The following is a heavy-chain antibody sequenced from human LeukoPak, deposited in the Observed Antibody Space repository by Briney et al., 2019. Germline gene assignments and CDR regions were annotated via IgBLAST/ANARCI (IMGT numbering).Heavy chain of an antibody. CDR2: TDYLSTWYN. V-gene: IGHV6-1*01. CDR1: GDTLSSNRAS. CDR3: ARWHHSGRHFDL. Sequence: SQTPSLTCADSGDTLSSNRASWSWIRQSPSRGLEWLRWTDYLSTWYNEYVVFVKCRISITTDTASNQFFLQLNSVTTGDTALYVCARWHHSGRHFDLWGRGTLVTVSS. D-gene: IGHD2-21*01. J-gene: IGHJ2*01.